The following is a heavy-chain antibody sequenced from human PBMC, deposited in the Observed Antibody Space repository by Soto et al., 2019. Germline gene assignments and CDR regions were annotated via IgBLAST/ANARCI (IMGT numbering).Heavy chain of an antibody. Sequence: EVQLVESGGGLVQPGGSLRLSCAASGFTFSSYSMNWVRQAPGKGLEWVSYISSSSSTIYYADSVKGRFTISRDNAKNSRYLQMNSLGDEDTAVYYCARDPYDSSAGAYWGQGTLVTVSS. CDR2: ISSSSSTI. J-gene: IGHJ4*02. CDR3: ARDPYDSSAGAY. CDR1: GFTFSSYS. D-gene: IGHD3-22*01. V-gene: IGHV3-48*02.